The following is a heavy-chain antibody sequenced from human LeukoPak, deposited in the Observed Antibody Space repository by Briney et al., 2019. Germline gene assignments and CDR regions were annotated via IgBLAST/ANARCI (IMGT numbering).Heavy chain of an antibody. V-gene: IGHV7-4-1*02. CDR1: GYTFTSYA. Sequence: ASVKVSCEASGYTFTSYAMNWVRQAPGQGLEWMGWINTNTGNPTYAQGFTGRFVFSLDTSVSTAYLQISSLKAEDTAVYYCARDRPYTTVTNRLALFDYWGQGTLVTVSS. D-gene: IGHD4-17*01. CDR2: INTNTGNP. J-gene: IGHJ4*02. CDR3: ARDRPYTTVTNRLALFDY.